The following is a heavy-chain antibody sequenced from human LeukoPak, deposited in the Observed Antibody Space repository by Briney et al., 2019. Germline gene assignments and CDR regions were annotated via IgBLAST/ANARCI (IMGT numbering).Heavy chain of an antibody. CDR2: ISYDGSNK. D-gene: IGHD6-19*01. CDR1: GFTFSSYG. CDR3: AKANTGYSSGWTQYYFDY. Sequence: GGSLRLSCSAPGFTFSSYGMPRVRQAPGKVLERVAVISYDGSNKYYADSVKGRFTISRDNSKNTLYLQMNRLRAEDTAVYYCAKANTGYSSGWTQYYFDYWGQGTLVTVYS. V-gene: IGHV3-30*18. J-gene: IGHJ4*02.